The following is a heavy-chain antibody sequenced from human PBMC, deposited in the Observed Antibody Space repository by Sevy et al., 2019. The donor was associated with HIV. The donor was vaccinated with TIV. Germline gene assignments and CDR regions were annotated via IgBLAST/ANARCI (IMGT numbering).Heavy chain of an antibody. CDR1: GFTFSSYA. V-gene: IGHV3-30-3*01. CDR2: ISYDGSNK. J-gene: IGHJ4*02. CDR3: ASSQREREEVVVSPFDY. D-gene: IGHD3-22*01. Sequence: GGSLRLSCAASGFTFSSYAMHWVRQAPGKGLEWVAVISYDGSNKYYADSVKSRFTISRDNSKNTLYLQMNRLRAEDTAVYYCASSQREREEVVVSPFDYWGQGTLVTVSS.